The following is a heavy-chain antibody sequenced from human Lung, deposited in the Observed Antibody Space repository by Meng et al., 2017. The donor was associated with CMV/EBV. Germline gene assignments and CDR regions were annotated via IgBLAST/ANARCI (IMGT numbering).Heavy chain of an antibody. CDR3: ARALDTAMVTFDY. Sequence: GRLRGAGPGRGRRSQSLSLTCTVSGGSISSGDYYWSWIRQPPGKGLGWIGYTYYSGSTYYNPSLKSRVTISVDTSKNQFSLKLSSVTAADTAVYYCARALDTAMVTFDYWGQGTLVTVSS. J-gene: IGHJ4*02. D-gene: IGHD5-18*01. V-gene: IGHV4-30-4*08. CDR1: GGSISSGDYY. CDR2: TYYSGST.